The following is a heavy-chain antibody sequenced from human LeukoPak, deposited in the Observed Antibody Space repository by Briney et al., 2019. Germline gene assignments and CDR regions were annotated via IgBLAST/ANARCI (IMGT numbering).Heavy chain of an antibody. CDR1: GFTFSSYS. V-gene: IGHV3-21*01. CDR3: ARDAYAMVIRGYFDY. D-gene: IGHD5-18*01. CDR2: ISSSSSYI. J-gene: IGHJ4*02. Sequence: GGSLRLSCAASGFTFSSYSMNWVRQAPGKGLEWVSSISSSSSYIYYADSAKGRFTISRDNAKNSLYLQMNSLRAEDTAVYYCARDAYAMVIRGYFDYWGQGTLVTVSS.